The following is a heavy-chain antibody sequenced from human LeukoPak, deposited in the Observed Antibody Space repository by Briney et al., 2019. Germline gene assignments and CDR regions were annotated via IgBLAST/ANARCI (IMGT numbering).Heavy chain of an antibody. Sequence: GGSLRPSCTASGFTFGDYAMSWVRQAPGKGLEWVGFIRSKAYGGTTEYAASVKGRFTISRDDSKSIAYLQMNSLKTEDTAVYYCTREQLLWFGESRVRNYFDYWGQGTLVTVSS. CDR2: IRSKAYGGTT. CDR1: GFTFGDYA. CDR3: TREQLLWFGESRVRNYFDY. D-gene: IGHD3-10*01. J-gene: IGHJ4*02. V-gene: IGHV3-49*04.